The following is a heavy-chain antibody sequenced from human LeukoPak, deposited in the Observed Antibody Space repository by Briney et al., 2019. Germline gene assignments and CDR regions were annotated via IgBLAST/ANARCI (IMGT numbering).Heavy chain of an antibody. J-gene: IGHJ6*03. V-gene: IGHV3-9*01. CDR2: ISWNSGSI. CDR3: ARGLVVPAAKDYYYYMDV. Sequence: GGSLRLSCAASGFTFDDYAMHWVRQAPGKGLEWVSGISWNSGSIGYADSVKGRFTISRDNAKNSLYLQMNSLRAEDTAVYYCARGLVVPAAKDYYYYMDVWGKGTTVTVSS. D-gene: IGHD2-2*01. CDR1: GFTFDDYA.